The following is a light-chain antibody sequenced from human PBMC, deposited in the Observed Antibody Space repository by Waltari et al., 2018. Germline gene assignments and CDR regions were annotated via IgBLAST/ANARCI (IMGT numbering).Light chain of an antibody. CDR3: MRYMRSGVWV. Sequence: QTVVTQEPSFSVSPGGTVTLTCGLSSGSVPPNYYPSWYQQTPGQTPRRLMYGKHTGSSGVRGRFSGSILGNEAAHTIRGGQAEDESDYYCMRYMRSGVWVFGGGTRLTVL. J-gene: IGLJ3*02. CDR1: SGSVPPNYY. CDR2: GKH. V-gene: IGLV8-61*01.